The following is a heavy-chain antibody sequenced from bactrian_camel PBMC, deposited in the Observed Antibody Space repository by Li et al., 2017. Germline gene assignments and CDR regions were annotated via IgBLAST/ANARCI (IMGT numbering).Heavy chain of an antibody. J-gene: IGHJ4*01. V-gene: IGHV3S55*01. CDR1: GFAFADAG. Sequence: GSMQTGGSLTLSCTASGFAFADAGMGWYRQAPGNECEVVSTILSDGRTYYSDPVKDRFTISQDNAKNTLYLEMNNLKIEDTAMYYCAADFYDLQLARSYSYWGQGTQVTVS. CDR3: AADFYDLQLARSYSY. CDR2: ILSDGRT. D-gene: IGHD4*01.